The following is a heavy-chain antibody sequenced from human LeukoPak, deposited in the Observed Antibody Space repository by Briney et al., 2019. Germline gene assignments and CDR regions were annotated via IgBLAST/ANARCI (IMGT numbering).Heavy chain of an antibody. J-gene: IGHJ3*02. CDR1: DGSFSGYY. D-gene: IGHD4-17*01. Sequence: SETLSLTCAVYDGSFSGYYWSWIRQPPGKGLEWIGEINHSGSTNYNPSLKSRVTISVDTSKNQFSLKLSSVTAADTAVYYCARGRTVTTLAAFDIWGQGTMVTVSS. V-gene: IGHV4-34*01. CDR3: ARGRTVTTLAAFDI. CDR2: INHSGST.